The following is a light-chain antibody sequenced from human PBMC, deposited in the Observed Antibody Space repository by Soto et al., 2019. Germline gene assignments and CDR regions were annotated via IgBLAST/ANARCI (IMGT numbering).Light chain of an antibody. V-gene: IGKV3-11*01. CDR2: DAS. Sequence: GLTQSPATLSLSPGERATLSCRASQSVSSYLAWYQQKPGQAPRLLINDASNRATGIPARFSGSGSGTDFTLTISSLGPEDFAVYYCQQRSNSWTFGQGTKVDI. CDR3: QQRSNSWT. J-gene: IGKJ1*01. CDR1: QSVSSY.